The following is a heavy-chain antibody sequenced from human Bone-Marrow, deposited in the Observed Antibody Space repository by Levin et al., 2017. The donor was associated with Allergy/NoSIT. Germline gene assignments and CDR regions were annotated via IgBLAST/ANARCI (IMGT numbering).Heavy chain of an antibody. V-gene: IGHV1-2*06. CDR1: GYTFTGYY. D-gene: IGHD6-25*01. Sequence: GASVKVSCEASGYTFTGYYIQWVRQAPGQGLQWMGRINPNIGNTNYAQKFQGRVTMTWDTSISTAYMVLSRLTSDDTAIYYCLTGQRLGCWFDPWGQGTRVTVSS. CDR3: LTGQRLGCWFDP. J-gene: IGHJ5*02. CDR2: INPNIGNT.